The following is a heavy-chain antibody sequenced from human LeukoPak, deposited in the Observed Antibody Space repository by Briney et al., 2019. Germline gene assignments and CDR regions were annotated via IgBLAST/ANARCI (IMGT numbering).Heavy chain of an antibody. J-gene: IGHJ4*02. CDR1: GYTLSTYG. CDR3: ARDPPHSSGPNSPCFEY. D-gene: IGHD6-19*01. Sequence: ASVKVSCKASGYTLSTYGISWVRQAPGQGLEWMGWISPYSDNTEYAQKFQGRVTMTTDTSTSTAYMELRSLRSDDTAVYYCARDPPHSSGPNSPCFEYWGQGTLVTVSS. V-gene: IGHV1-18*01. CDR2: ISPYSDNT.